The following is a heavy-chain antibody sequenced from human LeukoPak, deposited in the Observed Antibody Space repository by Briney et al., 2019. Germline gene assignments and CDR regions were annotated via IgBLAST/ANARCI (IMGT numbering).Heavy chain of an antibody. D-gene: IGHD2-8*01. V-gene: IGHV3-21*01. J-gene: IGHJ4*02. CDR3: ARDSPGQDAFDY. Sequence: GGSLRLSCAASGFTFSSYSMNWVRQAPGKGLEWVSSISSSSSYIYYADSVKGRFTISRDNAKNSLYLQMNSLRAEDTAVYYCARDSPGQDAFDYWGRGTLVTVSS. CDR2: ISSSSSYI. CDR1: GFTFSSYS.